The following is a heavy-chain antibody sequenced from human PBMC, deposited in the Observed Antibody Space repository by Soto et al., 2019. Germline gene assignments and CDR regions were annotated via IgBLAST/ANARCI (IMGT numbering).Heavy chain of an antibody. CDR2: INAGNGNT. V-gene: IGHV1-3*01. J-gene: IGHJ6*02. CDR3: GSSYYYDSSGYSSLYYYYGMDV. CDR1: GYTFTSYA. Sequence: VAAVKVSCKASGYTFTSYAMHWVRQAPGQRLEWMGWINAGNGNTKYSQMFQGRVTITRDTSASTAYMELSSLRSEDTAVSYCGSSYYYDSSGYSSLYYYYGMDVWGQGTTVTVSS. D-gene: IGHD3-22*01.